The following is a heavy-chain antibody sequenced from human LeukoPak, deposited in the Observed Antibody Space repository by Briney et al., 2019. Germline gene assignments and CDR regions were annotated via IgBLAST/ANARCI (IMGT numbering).Heavy chain of an antibody. CDR2: ISSGSLHM. CDR3: YASGTYYNDY. Sequence: GGSLRLSCTASGFFFSSYSVNWVRQAPGKGLEWVSSISSGSLHMYYADSVKGRFTISRDNAKSSLYLEMNGLRAEDTAVYYCYASGTYYNDYWGQGTLVTVSS. CDR1: GFFFSSYS. D-gene: IGHD3-10*01. J-gene: IGHJ4*02. V-gene: IGHV3-21*01.